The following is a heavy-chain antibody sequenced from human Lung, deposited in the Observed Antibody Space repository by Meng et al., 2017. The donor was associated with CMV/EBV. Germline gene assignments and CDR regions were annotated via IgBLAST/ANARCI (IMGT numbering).Heavy chain of an antibody. CDR2: ISGNTGFI. CDR1: GFTFDDLA. J-gene: IGHJ6*02. Sequence: SLKISCTASGFTFDDLAMHWVRQSPGEGLEWVSGISGNTGFIGYADSVKGRFTISRDNAKKTLSLQINTLRAEDTALYYCTKGGGERVTFDAMDVWGQGTTVXVSS. D-gene: IGHD2-21*02. V-gene: IGHV3-9*01. CDR3: TKGGGERVTFDAMDV.